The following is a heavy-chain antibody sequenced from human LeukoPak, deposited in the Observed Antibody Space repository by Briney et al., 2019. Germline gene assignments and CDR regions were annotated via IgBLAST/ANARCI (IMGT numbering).Heavy chain of an antibody. CDR2: IIPFLGVT. J-gene: IGHJ6*03. V-gene: IGHV1-69*04. D-gene: IGHD4-11*01. Sequence: SVKVSCKASGDTFSTYAINWVRQAPGQGLEWMGRIIPFLGVTSYAQKFQGRVTITADESTSTAYMELSSLRSEDTAVYYRARPARHYSKREYYMDVWGKGTTVTVSS. CDR3: ARPARHYSKREYYMDV. CDR1: GDTFSTYA.